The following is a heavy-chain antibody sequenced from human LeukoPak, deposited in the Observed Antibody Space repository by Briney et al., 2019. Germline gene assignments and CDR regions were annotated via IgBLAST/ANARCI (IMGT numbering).Heavy chain of an antibody. CDR2: IYSGGST. CDR1: GFTVSSNY. V-gene: IGHV3-53*01. D-gene: IGHD4-23*01. CDR3: ARAIGKSEAY. J-gene: IGHJ4*02. Sequence: GGSLRLSCAASGFTVSSNYMSWVRQAPGKGLEWVSVIYSGGSTYYADSVKGRFTISRDNAKNSVYLQMNSLRAEDTAVYYCARAIGKSEAYWGQGTLVTVSS.